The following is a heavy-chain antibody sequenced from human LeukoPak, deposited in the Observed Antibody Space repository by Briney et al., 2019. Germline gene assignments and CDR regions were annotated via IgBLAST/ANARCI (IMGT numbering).Heavy chain of an antibody. V-gene: IGHV3-48*03. CDR2: ISSSGSTI. CDR3: AREANTAFDD. CDR1: GFTFSSYE. Sequence: PGGSLRLSCAASGFTFSSYEMNWVRQAPGKGLEWVSYISSSGSTIYYADSVKGRFTISRDNAKNSLYLQMNSLRAEDTAVYYCAREANTAFDDWGQGTLVTVSS. J-gene: IGHJ4*02. D-gene: IGHD2/OR15-2a*01.